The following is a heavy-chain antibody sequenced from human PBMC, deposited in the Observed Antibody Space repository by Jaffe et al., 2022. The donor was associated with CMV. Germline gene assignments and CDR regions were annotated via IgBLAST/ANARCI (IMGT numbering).Heavy chain of an antibody. D-gene: IGHD3-22*01. Sequence: EVQLLESGGGLVQPGGSLRLSCAASGFTFSNYAMSWVRQAPGKGLEWVSSISGGGDTTYSADSVKGRFTISRDNSKNTLYLQMNRLRAEDTAVFYCAKDLGILVVITMGFDYWGQGTLVTASS. CDR1: GFTFSNYA. J-gene: IGHJ4*02. CDR2: ISGGGDTT. V-gene: IGHV3-23*01. CDR3: AKDLGILVVITMGFDY.